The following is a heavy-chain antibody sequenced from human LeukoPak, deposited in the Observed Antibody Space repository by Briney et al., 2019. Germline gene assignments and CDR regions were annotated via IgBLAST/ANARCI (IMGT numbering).Heavy chain of an antibody. CDR1: GFTFSSYA. D-gene: IGHD3-3*01. CDR2: IKQDESEK. V-gene: IGHV3-7*01. CDR3: AKELGDFWSGYSGYYMDV. J-gene: IGHJ6*03. Sequence: GGSLRLSCAASGFTFSSYAMSWVRQAPGKGLEWVANIKQDESEKYYVDSVKGRFTISRDNANNSLYLQMNSLRAEDTAVYYCAKELGDFWSGYSGYYMDVWGKGTTVTVSS.